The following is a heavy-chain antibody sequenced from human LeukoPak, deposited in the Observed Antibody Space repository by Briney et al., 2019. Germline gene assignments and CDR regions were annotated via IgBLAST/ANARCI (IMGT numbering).Heavy chain of an antibody. CDR2: IYYVGST. CDR3: ARHAALDTKRGWNNHNWFDP. D-gene: IGHD5-18*01. J-gene: IGHJ5*02. V-gene: IGHV4-39*01. CDR1: FDPFRGGVFS. Sequence: SKPCPLPCTFLFDPFRGGVFSWAGIGSPPGRGLEWFGPIYYVGSTYYNPSLKSRVTISVDTSKNQFSLKLSSVTAADTAVYYCARHAALDTKRGWNNHNWFDPWGQGTLVTVSS.